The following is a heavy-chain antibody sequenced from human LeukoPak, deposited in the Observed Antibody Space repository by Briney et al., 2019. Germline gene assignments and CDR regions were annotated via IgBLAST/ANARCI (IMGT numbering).Heavy chain of an antibody. D-gene: IGHD4-17*01. V-gene: IGHV3-23*01. CDR2: ISGSGGST. CDR3: AKDDFYGDLTVGFYFDY. Sequence: GGSLRLSCAASGFTFSSYAMSWVRQAPGKGLEWVSAISGSGGSTYYADSVKGRFTTSRDNSKNALYLQMNSLRAEDTAVYYCAKDDFYGDLTVGFYFDYWGQGTLVTVSS. CDR1: GFTFSSYA. J-gene: IGHJ4*02.